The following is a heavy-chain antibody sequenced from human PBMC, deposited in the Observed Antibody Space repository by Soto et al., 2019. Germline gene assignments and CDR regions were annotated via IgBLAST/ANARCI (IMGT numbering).Heavy chain of an antibody. Sequence: GESLKISCNGSGYNFAGYWIAWVRQMPGKGLELMGIIYPSDSDTRYRPSFQGQVTISADKSISSAYLQWSSLRASDTAMYYCARGGVSTRTFDYWGQGTPVTVSS. CDR1: GYNFAGYW. D-gene: IGHD3-3*01. CDR3: ARGGVSTRTFDY. CDR2: IYPSDSDT. V-gene: IGHV5-51*01. J-gene: IGHJ4*02.